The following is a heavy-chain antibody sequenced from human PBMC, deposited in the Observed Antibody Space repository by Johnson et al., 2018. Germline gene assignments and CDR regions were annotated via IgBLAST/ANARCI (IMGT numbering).Heavy chain of an antibody. CDR3: ARPRWGSGAFDI. J-gene: IGHJ3*02. V-gene: IGHV4-34*01. D-gene: IGHD7-27*01. CDR2: INHSGST. Sequence: QVQLQQLGAGLLKPSETLSLTCAVYGGSFSGYYWSWIRQPPGTGLEWIGEINHSGSTNYNPSLKRRVTISVDTAKNQFSLTLSFVTAADTAVYYCARPRWGSGAFDIWGQGTMVTVSS. CDR1: GGSFSGYY.